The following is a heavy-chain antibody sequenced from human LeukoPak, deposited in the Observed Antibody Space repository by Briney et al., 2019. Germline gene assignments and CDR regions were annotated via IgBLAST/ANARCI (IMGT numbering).Heavy chain of an antibody. CDR2: ISCDGSKK. Sequence: GGSLRLSCAASGFTFSSYAMHWVRQAPGKGLEWVAVISCDGSKKYYADSMKGRFTISRDNSKNTLYLQMNSLRAEDAAVYYCARAYSSGWYGDFDYWGQGTLVTVSS. D-gene: IGHD6-19*01. J-gene: IGHJ4*02. CDR1: GFTFSSYA. CDR3: ARAYSSGWYGDFDY. V-gene: IGHV3-30-3*01.